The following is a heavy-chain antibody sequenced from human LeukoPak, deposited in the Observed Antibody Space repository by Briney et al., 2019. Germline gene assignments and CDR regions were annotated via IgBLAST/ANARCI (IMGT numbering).Heavy chain of an antibody. V-gene: IGHV4-4*07. J-gene: IGHJ4*01. CDR2: IYTSGST. D-gene: IGHD6-13*01. Sequence: SETLSLTCTVSGFTISSYHWSWIRQAAGKGLEWIARIYTSGSTNYNPSLKSRVTMSVDTSKTQFSLKLSSVTAADTAVYYCARSSSWYGSFDYWGHGTLVTASS. CDR3: ARSSSWYGSFDY. CDR1: GFTISSYH.